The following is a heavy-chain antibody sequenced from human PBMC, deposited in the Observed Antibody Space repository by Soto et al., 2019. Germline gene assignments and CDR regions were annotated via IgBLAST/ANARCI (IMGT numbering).Heavy chain of an antibody. V-gene: IGHV5-51*01. J-gene: IGHJ4*02. CDR3: ARSPSSSPYFDH. CDR1: GYTFSNFW. CDR2: IYPGDHET. D-gene: IGHD6-13*01. Sequence: EEALKISCQCSGYTFSNFWVGWVRQLPGQGLEWRGIIYPGDHETRYSPSFHGKVTISAEKSINTAYLQWNSLEAADSAFYFWARSPSSSPYFDHWGQGALVTGSS.